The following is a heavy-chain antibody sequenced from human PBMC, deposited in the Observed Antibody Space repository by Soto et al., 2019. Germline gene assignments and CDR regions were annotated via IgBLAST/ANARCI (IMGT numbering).Heavy chain of an antibody. CDR3: ARTRITIFGVVTPNFDY. D-gene: IGHD3-3*01. Sequence: EVQLLESGGGLVQPGGSLRLSCAASGFTFSSYAMSWVRQAPGKGLEWVSAISGSGGSTYYADSVKGRFTISRDNSKNTLYLQLNSLRAEVTPVYYCARTRITIFGVVTPNFDYWGQGTLVTVSS. V-gene: IGHV3-23*01. J-gene: IGHJ4*02. CDR2: ISGSGGST. CDR1: GFTFSSYA.